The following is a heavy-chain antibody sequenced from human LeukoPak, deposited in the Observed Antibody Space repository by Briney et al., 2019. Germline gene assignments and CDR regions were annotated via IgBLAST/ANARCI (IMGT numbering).Heavy chain of an antibody. J-gene: IGHJ4*02. CDR2: ISAYNGNT. CDR3: ASGYCGAGTCYGLLDF. V-gene: IGHV1-18*01. CDR1: GYTFTTYG. Sequence: ASVNDSCKASGYTFTTYGISWVRQAPGQGLEWMGWISAYNGNTNYAQKLQGRVTMTSDTSTKTAYMELRSLRSNDTAVYYCASGYCGAGTCYGLLDFWGRGTLVIVSS. D-gene: IGHD2-15*01.